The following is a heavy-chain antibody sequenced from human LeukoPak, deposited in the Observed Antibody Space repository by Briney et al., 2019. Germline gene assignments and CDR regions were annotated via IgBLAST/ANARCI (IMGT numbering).Heavy chain of an antibody. CDR3: ARLNGDXXSSRFDX. CDR1: GGSISSNDYY. V-gene: IGHV4-39*01. J-gene: IGHJ4*02. Sequence: PSETLSLTCTVSGGSISSNDYYWDWIRQPPGKELEWIGNIYYSGSTYYNPSLKSRVTISVDTSKNQFSLKLSSVTAADTAVYYCARLNGDXXSSRFDXWGQGTLV. CDR2: IYYSGST.